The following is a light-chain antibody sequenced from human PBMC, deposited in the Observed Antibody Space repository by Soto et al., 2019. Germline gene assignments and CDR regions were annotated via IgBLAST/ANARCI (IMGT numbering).Light chain of an antibody. CDR1: NIGSKN. V-gene: IGLV3-9*01. CDR3: QVWDSSTV. Sequence: SYERTQPLSVSVALGQTARGTCGGNNIGSKNVHWYQQKPGQAPVLVIYRDSNRPSGIPERFSGSNSGNTATLTISRAQAGDEADYYCQVWDSSTVFGGATKLTVL. J-gene: IGLJ2*01. CDR2: RDS.